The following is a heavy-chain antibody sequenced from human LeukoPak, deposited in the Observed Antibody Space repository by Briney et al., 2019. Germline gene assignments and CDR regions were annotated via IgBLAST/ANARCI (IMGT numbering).Heavy chain of an antibody. Sequence: GGSLRLSCAASGFTFSSYAMSWVRQAPGKGLEWVSAISGSGGRVYYVDSVKGRFTISRDNSKNTLYLRMNSLRGEDTAVYYCAKDLRSWDYYSSGSYYSIDYWGQGTLVTVSP. D-gene: IGHD3-10*01. CDR3: AKDLRSWDYYSSGSYYSIDY. J-gene: IGHJ4*02. CDR2: ISGSGGRV. CDR1: GFTFSSYA. V-gene: IGHV3-23*01.